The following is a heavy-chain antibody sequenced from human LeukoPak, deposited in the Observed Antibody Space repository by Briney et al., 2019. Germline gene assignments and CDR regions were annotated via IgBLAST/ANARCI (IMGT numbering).Heavy chain of an antibody. CDR1: GGSVSNYY. J-gene: IGHJ6*03. CDR2: IYYTET. CDR3: AREESDWSSLGYYYHYMDV. D-gene: IGHD3-9*01. Sequence: PSETLSLTCTVSGGSVSNYYWSWIRQSPGKGLEWIGYIYYTETSYNPSLKSRVTISVDKSKNQFSLKLSSVTAADTAMYYCAREESDWSSLGYYYHYMDVWGKGTTVAISS. V-gene: IGHV4-59*02.